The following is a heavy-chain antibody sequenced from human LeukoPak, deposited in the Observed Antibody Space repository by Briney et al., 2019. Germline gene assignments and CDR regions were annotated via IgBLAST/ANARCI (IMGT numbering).Heavy chain of an antibody. J-gene: IGHJ4*02. D-gene: IGHD3-22*01. CDR3: AKDMAYYDSSGAKDY. CDR2: IGWNSGSI. Sequence: SLRLSCAASGFTFDDYAMHWVRQAPGKGLEWVSGIGWNSGSIGYADSVKGRFTISRDNAKNSLYLQMNSLRAEDTALYYCAKDMAYYDSSGAKDYWGQGTLVTVSS. CDR1: GFTFDDYA. V-gene: IGHV3-9*01.